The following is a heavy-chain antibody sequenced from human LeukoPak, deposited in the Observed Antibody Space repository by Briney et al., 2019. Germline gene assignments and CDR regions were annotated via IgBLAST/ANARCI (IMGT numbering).Heavy chain of an antibody. CDR2: TNPKSGNT. Sequence: GASVKVSCKAPGYTFTSYDINWVRQATGQGLEWMGWTNPKSGNTGYAQKFQGRVTMTRSTSISTAYMELSSLRSEDTAVYYCARVTGSIDYWDQGTLVTVSS. D-gene: IGHD1-26*01. J-gene: IGHJ4*02. CDR1: GYTFTSYD. V-gene: IGHV1-8*01. CDR3: ARVTGSIDY.